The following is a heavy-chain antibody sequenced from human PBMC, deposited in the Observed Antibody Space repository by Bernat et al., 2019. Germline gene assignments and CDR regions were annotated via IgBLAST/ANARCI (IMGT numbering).Heavy chain of an antibody. CDR3: ARDKGYCSGVGCYSFGALDI. D-gene: IGHD2-15*01. J-gene: IGHJ3*02. Sequence: QVQLVESGGGVVQPGRSLRLSCAASGFTFSSYGMHWVRQAPGEGLEWVAVIWYDATNNYYAESVKGRFTISRDNSKSTLYLQVNSLRAEDTAVYYCARDKGYCSGVGCYSFGALDIWGQGTMVTVSS. V-gene: IGHV3-33*01. CDR1: GFTFSSYG. CDR2: IWYDATNN.